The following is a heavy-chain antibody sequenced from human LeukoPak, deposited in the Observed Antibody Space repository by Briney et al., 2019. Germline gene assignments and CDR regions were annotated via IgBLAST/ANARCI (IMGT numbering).Heavy chain of an antibody. CDR2: ISYDGSNK. CDR1: GFTFSSYA. Sequence: GGSLRLSCAASGFTFSSYAMHWVRQAPGKGLEWVAVISYDGSNKYYADSVKGRFTISRDNSKNTLYLQMNSLRAEDTAVYYCARDPRGALYYLDYWGQGTLVTVSS. D-gene: IGHD1-26*01. CDR3: ARDPRGALYYLDY. V-gene: IGHV3-30*04. J-gene: IGHJ4*02.